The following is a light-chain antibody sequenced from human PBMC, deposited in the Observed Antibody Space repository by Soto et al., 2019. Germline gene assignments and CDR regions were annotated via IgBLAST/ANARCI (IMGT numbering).Light chain of an antibody. V-gene: IGKV3-20*01. CDR1: QSVSSSY. CDR2: GAS. J-gene: IGKJ5*01. Sequence: EIVLTQSPGTLSLSPGERATLSCRASQSVSSSYLAWYQQKPGQAPRLLIYGASIRATCIPDRFSGSGSGTDFTLTISRLEPEDFAVYYCQQYGSSPRITFGQGTGLEIK. CDR3: QQYGSSPRIT.